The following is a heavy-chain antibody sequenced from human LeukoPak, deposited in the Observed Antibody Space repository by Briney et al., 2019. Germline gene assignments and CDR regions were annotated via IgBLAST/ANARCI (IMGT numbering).Heavy chain of an antibody. Sequence: ASVKVSCKTSGYTFTSYAINWMRQAPGQGLEWMGWINTKSGNSMYAQGFTGRYVFSLDTYVSTAYLQIRGLMPDDTAVYYCGKDPKLGIRGYTYGYIEYWGQGTVVTVSS. CDR3: GKDPKLGIRGYTYGYIEY. CDR2: INTKSGNS. J-gene: IGHJ4*02. V-gene: IGHV7-4-1*01. CDR1: GYTFTSYA. D-gene: IGHD5-18*01.